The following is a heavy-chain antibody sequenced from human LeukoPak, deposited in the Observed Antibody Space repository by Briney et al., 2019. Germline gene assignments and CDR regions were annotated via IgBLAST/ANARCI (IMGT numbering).Heavy chain of an antibody. CDR2: IYHSGGT. V-gene: IGHV4-30-2*01. J-gene: IGHJ5*02. Sequence: PSQTLSLTCTVSGGSISSGGHYWSWIRQPPGKGLEWIGYIYHSGGTYYNPSLKSQVTISIDRSKKQFSLKLHSVTAADTVVYYCARESGENWFDPWGQGTLVTVSS. D-gene: IGHD2-21*01. CDR1: GGSISSGGHY. CDR3: ARESGENWFDP.